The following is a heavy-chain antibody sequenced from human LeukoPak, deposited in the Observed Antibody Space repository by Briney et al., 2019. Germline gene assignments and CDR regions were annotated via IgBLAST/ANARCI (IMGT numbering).Heavy chain of an antibody. CDR1: GFTFSSYE. J-gene: IGHJ4*02. CDR3: ANLPPYSGYDKAH. D-gene: IGHD5-12*01. Sequence: PGGSLRLSCAASGFTFSSYEMNWVRQAPGKGLEWVSYISSSGSTIYYADSVKGRFTISRDNAKNSLYLQMNSLRAEDTAVYYCANLPPYSGYDKAHWGQGTLVTVSS. V-gene: IGHV3-48*03. CDR2: ISSSGSTI.